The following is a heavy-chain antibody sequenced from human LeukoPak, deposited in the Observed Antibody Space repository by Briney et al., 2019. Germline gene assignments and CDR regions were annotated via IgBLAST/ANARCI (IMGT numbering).Heavy chain of an antibody. J-gene: IGHJ4*02. D-gene: IGHD3-3*01. CDR2: IYYSGST. CDR3: ARSLSYYDFWSGYYSPYFDY. CDR1: GYSISSGYY. V-gene: IGHV4-61*01. Sequence: PSETLSLTCAVSGYSISSGYYWSWIRQPPGKGLEWIGYIYYSGSTNYNPYLKSRVTTSVDTSKNQFSLKLSSVPAADTAVYYCARSLSYYDFWSGYYSPYFDYWGPGTLVTVSS.